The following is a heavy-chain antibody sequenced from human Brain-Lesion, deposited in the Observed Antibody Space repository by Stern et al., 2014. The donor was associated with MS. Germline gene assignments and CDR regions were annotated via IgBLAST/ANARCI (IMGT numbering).Heavy chain of an antibody. D-gene: IGHD1-14*01. J-gene: IGHJ4*02. V-gene: IGHV3-9*01. Sequence: EVQLEESGGDLVQPGRSLRLSCAAFGFTFDDYAMHWVRQASGKGLEWVGGISWNSGSIGYADSVKGRFTTSRDNAYSSLYLQMNSLRPEDTALYYCARDITGSSAYFAYWGQGTLVTVSS. CDR2: ISWNSGSI. CDR1: GFTFDDYA. CDR3: ARDITGSSAYFAY.